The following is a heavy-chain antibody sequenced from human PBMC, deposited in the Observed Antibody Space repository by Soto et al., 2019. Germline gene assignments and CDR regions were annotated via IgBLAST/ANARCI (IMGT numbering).Heavy chain of an antibody. CDR3: ARDGH. CDR1: GFTFSSYA. CDR2: ISYDGSNK. Sequence: QVQLVESGGGVVQPGRSLRLSCAASGFTFSSYAMHWVRQAPGKGLEWVAVISYDGSNKYYADSVKGRFTISRDNSKNTLYLQMNSLRAEDTAVYYCARDGHWGQGTLVTVSS. J-gene: IGHJ4*02. V-gene: IGHV3-30-3*01.